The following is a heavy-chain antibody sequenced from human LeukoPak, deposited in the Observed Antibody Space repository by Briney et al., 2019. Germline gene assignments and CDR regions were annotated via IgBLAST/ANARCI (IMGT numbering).Heavy chain of an antibody. CDR2: VSYDGSNK. CDR1: VFTFSDYF. CDR3: AKDDAYSSSWYALDI. D-gene: IGHD6-13*01. Sequence: GGSLRLSCAASVFTFSDYFMHWVRQAPGKGLEWVAVVSYDGSNKYYADSVKGRFTISRDNSKNTLSLQTNSLRAEDTAVYYCAKDDAYSSSWYALDIWGQGTMVTVSS. J-gene: IGHJ3*02. V-gene: IGHV3-30*18.